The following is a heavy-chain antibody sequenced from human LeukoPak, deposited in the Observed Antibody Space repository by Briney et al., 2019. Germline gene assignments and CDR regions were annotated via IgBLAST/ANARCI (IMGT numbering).Heavy chain of an antibody. J-gene: IGHJ5*02. D-gene: IGHD6-13*01. CDR2: MNPNSGNT. CDR3: AREGIAAAGTYNWFDP. CDR1: GYTFTSYD. Sequence: GASVKVSCKASGYTFTSYDINWVRQATGQGLEWMGWMNPNSGNTGYAQKFQGRVTITRNTSISTAYMELSSLRSEDTAVYYYAREGIAAAGTYNWFDPWGQGTLVTVSS. V-gene: IGHV1-8*03.